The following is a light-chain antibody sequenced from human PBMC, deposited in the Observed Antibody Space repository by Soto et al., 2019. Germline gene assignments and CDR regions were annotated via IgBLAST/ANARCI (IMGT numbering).Light chain of an antibody. V-gene: IGLV2-14*01. CDR2: EVY. J-gene: IGLJ2*01. CDR3: TSYTSDNIVI. CDR1: SSDVGGYNY. Sequence: QSALTQPASVSGSPGQSITISCSGTSSDVGGYNYVSWYQQHPGKAPKLMIYEVYNRPSGVSTRFSGSRSGNTASLTISGLQAEDEADYYCTSYTSDNIVIFGGGTKVTVL.